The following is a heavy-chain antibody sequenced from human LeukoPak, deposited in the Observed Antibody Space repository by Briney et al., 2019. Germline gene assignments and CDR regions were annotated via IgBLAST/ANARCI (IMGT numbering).Heavy chain of an antibody. D-gene: IGHD5-12*01. CDR1: GGSISSYY. CDR2: IYYSGST. CDR3: ARDYRSGYAETGWYFDL. Sequence: SETLSLTCTVSGGSISSYYWSWIRQPPGKGLEWIGYIYYSGSTNYNPSLKSRVTISVDTSKNQFSLKLSSVTAADTAVYYCARDYRSGYAETGWYFDLWGRGTLVTVSS. V-gene: IGHV4-59*01. J-gene: IGHJ2*01.